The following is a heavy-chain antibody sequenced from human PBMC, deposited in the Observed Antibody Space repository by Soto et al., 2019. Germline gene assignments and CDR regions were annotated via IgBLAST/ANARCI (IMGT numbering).Heavy chain of an antibody. CDR2: IRAYNGNT. CDR1: GYTFTSYG. J-gene: IGHJ6*02. Sequence: QVQLVQSGAEVKKPGASVKVSCKASGYTFTSYGISWVRQAPGQGLEWMGWIRAYNGNTNYAQKLQGRVTRHTDTSPSTAYMELRSLRSDVTAVYYCARDLPTMDVWGQGTTVTVSS. CDR3: ARDLPTMDV. V-gene: IGHV1-18*01.